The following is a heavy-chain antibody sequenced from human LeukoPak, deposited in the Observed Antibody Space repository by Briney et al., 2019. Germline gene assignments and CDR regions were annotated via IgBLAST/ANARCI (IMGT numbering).Heavy chain of an antibody. CDR3: AYRNGYDDY. D-gene: IGHD5-12*01. Sequence: SGPTLVKPTQTLTLTCTFSGFSLSTIGVAVGWIRQPPGKALEWLALIYWDDDKRYSPSLKSRLTISKDTSKNQMVLTMTNMDPVDTGIYYCAYRNGYDDYWGQGTLVTVSS. J-gene: IGHJ4*02. CDR1: GFSLSTIGVA. CDR2: IYWDDDK. V-gene: IGHV2-5*02.